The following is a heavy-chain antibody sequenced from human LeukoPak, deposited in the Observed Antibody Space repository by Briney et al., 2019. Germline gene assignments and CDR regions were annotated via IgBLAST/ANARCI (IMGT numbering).Heavy chain of an antibody. V-gene: IGHV3-23*01. Sequence: GGSLRLSCAASGFTFTTYAMSWVRQAPGKGLEWVSSVSGSGSHTYYADSVKGRFTISRDNPKNTLDLQMHSLRAEDTALYYCAKEVLGGNYGDYAVDYGGQGTRVTVSS. CDR3: AKEVLGGNYGDYAVDY. CDR2: VSGSGSHT. CDR1: GFTFTTYA. J-gene: IGHJ4*02. D-gene: IGHD4-17*01.